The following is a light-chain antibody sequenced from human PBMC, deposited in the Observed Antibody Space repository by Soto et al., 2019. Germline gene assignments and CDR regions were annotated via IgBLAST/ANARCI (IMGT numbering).Light chain of an antibody. V-gene: IGLV2-8*01. J-gene: IGLJ2*01. Sequence: QSALTQPPSASGSPGQSVTISCTGTSSDVGAYNYVSWYQQQPGKAPKLIIYEVSERPSGVPDRFSGSRSGNAASLTVSGLQAEYEADYYCNSYAGNNKIFGGGTKLTVL. CDR1: SSDVGAYNY. CDR2: EVS. CDR3: NSYAGNNKI.